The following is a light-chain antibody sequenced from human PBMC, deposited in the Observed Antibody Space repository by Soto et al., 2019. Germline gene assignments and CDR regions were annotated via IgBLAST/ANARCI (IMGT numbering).Light chain of an antibody. J-gene: IGKJ1*01. Sequence: DIVMTQSPGSLAVSLGERATINCKSSQSVLYSSNNKNYLAWYQQKPGQPPKLLIYWASTRESGVPDRFSGSGSGTDFTLTISSLQAEDVAVYYCHQYYSTPRMFGQGTKVDIK. CDR2: WAS. CDR3: HQYYSTPRM. CDR1: QSVLYSSNNKNY. V-gene: IGKV4-1*01.